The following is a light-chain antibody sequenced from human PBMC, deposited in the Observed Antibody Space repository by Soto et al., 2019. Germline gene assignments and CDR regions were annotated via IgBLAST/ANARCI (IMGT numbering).Light chain of an antibody. V-gene: IGLV6-57*02. CDR1: SGSIASNY. CDR2: EDT. Sequence: NFLLTQPHSVSDSPGKTVTISCTGSSGSIASNYVQWDQQRPGSAPTTVIYEDTQRPSGVPDRFSGSIDSSSNSASLTISGLKHEDEAAYYCQTYDSNSVVFGGGTKLTVL. J-gene: IGLJ2*01. CDR3: QTYDSNSVV.